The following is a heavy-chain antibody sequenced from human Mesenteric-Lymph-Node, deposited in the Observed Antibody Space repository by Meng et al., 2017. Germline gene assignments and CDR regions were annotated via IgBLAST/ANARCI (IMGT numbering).Heavy chain of an antibody. CDR3: ARDGSGSLEYNWFDP. CDR2: ISYDGSNK. Sequence: GESLKISCAASGFTFNTYALHWVRQAPGKGPEWVAGISYDGSNKYYADSVKGRFTISRDNSKNTLYLQMNSLRAEDTAVYYCARDGSGSLEYNWFDPWGQGTLVTVSS. D-gene: IGHD3-10*01. V-gene: IGHV3-30*01. CDR1: GFTFNTYA. J-gene: IGHJ5*02.